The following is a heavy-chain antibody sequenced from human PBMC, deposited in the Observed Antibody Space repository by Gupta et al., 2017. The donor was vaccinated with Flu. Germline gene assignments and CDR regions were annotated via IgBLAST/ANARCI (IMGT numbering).Heavy chain of an antibody. V-gene: IGHV3-48*03. CDR3: AIYYDSSGYLG. Sequence: EVQLVESGGGLVQPGGSLRLSCAASGFTFSSYEMNWVRQAPGKGLEWVSYISSSGSTIYYADSVKGRFTISRDNAKNSLYLQMNSLRAEDTAVYYCAIYYDSSGYLGWGQGTLVTVSS. J-gene: IGHJ4*02. CDR1: GFTFSSYE. D-gene: IGHD3-22*01. CDR2: ISSSGSTI.